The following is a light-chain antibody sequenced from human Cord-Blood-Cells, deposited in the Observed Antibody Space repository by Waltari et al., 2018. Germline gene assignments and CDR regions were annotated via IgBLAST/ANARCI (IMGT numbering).Light chain of an antibody. Sequence: DIQMTQSPSSLSASVGDRVTITCRASQSISSYLNWYQQKPGKAPKLLIYAASSLQSGVPSRFSGSGSGTDFTLTISSLQPEDFATYYCQQSYSTLTFSGGTKVEIK. CDR2: AAS. V-gene: IGKV1-39*01. CDR1: QSISSY. J-gene: IGKJ4*01. CDR3: QQSYSTLT.